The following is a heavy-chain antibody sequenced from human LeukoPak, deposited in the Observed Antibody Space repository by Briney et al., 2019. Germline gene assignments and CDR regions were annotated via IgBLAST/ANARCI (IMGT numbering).Heavy chain of an antibody. J-gene: IGHJ4*02. D-gene: IGHD6-13*01. Sequence: PSETLSLTCTVSGYSISGGYYWGWIRQPSGKGLEWIGSIYHSGSTYYNPSLKSRVTISVDTSKNQFSLKLSSVTAADTAVYYCARIGGIAAAGTIDYWGQGTLVTVSS. CDR3: ARIGGIAAAGTIDY. CDR1: GYSISGGYY. CDR2: IYHSGST. V-gene: IGHV4-38-2*02.